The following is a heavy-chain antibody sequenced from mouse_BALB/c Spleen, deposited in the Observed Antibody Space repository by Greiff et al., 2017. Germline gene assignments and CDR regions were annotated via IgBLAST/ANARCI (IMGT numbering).Heavy chain of an antibody. CDR1: GYTFTDYW. J-gene: IGHJ1*01. CDR2: IDTSGSYT. V-gene: IGHV1-69*01. Sequence: QVQLQQPGAELVMPGASVKMSCKASGYTFTDYWMHWVKQRPGQGLEWIGAIDTSGSYTSYNQKFKGKATLTVDESSSTAYMQLSSLTSEDSAVYYCARYGSSYFDVWGAGTTVTVSS. D-gene: IGHD1-1*01. CDR3: ARYGSSYFDV.